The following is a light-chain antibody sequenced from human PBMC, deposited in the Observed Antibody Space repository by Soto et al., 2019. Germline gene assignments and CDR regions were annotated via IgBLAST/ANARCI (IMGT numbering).Light chain of an antibody. CDR3: QKYNGAPWT. CDR2: AAS. J-gene: IGKJ1*01. Sequence: DIQMTQSPSSLSASVGDRVTITYRASQGISNYLAWYQQKPGKVPKLLIYAASTLQSGVPSRFSGSGSGTDFTLTIGSLQPEDVATYYCQKYNGAPWTFGQGTKVEIE. V-gene: IGKV1-27*01. CDR1: QGISNY.